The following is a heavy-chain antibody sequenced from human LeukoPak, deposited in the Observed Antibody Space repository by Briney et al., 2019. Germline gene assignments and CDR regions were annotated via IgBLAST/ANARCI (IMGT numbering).Heavy chain of an antibody. Sequence: SVKVSCKASGGTFSSYAISWVRQAPGQGLEWMGGIIPIFGTATYAQKFQGRVTITADESTSTAYMELSSLRSEDTAVYYCARAARYNWNDPNLHDAFDIWGQGTMVTVSS. J-gene: IGHJ3*02. V-gene: IGHV1-69*13. CDR1: GGTFSSYA. CDR2: IIPIFGTA. CDR3: ARAARYNWNDPNLHDAFDI. D-gene: IGHD1-1*01.